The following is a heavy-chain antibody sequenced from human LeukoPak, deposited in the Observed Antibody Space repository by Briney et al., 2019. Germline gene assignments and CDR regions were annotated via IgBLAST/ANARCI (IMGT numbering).Heavy chain of an antibody. CDR2: ISSDGNLI. CDR1: GFTFSRYA. J-gene: IGHJ6*02. V-gene: IGHV3-30*04. D-gene: IGHD4/OR15-4a*01. Sequence: GGSLRLSCATSGFTFSRYAMQWVRQAPGKGLEWVAVISSDGNLIFYADSVKGRFTISRDNSKNTVYLQMNSLRAEDTAVFYYAREEYDYALGALDVWGQGTTVSVSS. CDR3: AREEYDYALGALDV.